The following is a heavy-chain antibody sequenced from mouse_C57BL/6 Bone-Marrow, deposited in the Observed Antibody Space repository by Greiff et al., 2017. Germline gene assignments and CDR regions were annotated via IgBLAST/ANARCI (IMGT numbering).Heavy chain of an antibody. CDR1: GYTFTSYW. J-gene: IGHJ3*01. D-gene: IGHD2-1*01. V-gene: IGHV1-64*01. CDR2: IHPNSGST. Sequence: VQLQQPGAELVKPGASVKLCCKASGYTFTSYWMHWVKQRPGQGLEWIGMIHPNSGSTNYNEKFKSKATLTVDKSSSTAYMQLSSLTSEDSAVYYCARLMLGKRFAYWGQGTLVTVSA. CDR3: ARLMLGKRFAY.